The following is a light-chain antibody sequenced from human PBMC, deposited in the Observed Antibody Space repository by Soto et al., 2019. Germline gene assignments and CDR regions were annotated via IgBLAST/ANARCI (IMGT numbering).Light chain of an antibody. CDR3: LQYWDYSWT. CDR1: QGIGNR. Sequence: DIHMAQSPSSVSASVGDRVTITCRVSQGIGNRFIGWYQQKLGRPPKRLIYSTSTLHSGVPSRFSGSGSGTEFTLTISSLQPEDFATYYCLQYWDYSWTFGQGTKVDIK. J-gene: IGKJ1*01. V-gene: IGKV1-17*01. CDR2: STS.